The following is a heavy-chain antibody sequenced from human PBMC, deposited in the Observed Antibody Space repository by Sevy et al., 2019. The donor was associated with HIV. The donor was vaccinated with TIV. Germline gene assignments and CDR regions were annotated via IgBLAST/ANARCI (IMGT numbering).Heavy chain of an antibody. V-gene: IGHV4-39*02. J-gene: IGHJ4*02. CDR2: IYYSGST. CDR3: AINSGSYVSVFFDY. Sequence: SETLSLTCTVSGDSISSSSYFWGWIRQPPGKGLEWIGSIYYSGSTYYNSSLKSRVTISVDTSKNHFSLKLSSVTAADTAVYYCAINSGSYVSVFFDYWGQGTLVTVSS. CDR1: GDSISSSSYF. D-gene: IGHD1-26*01.